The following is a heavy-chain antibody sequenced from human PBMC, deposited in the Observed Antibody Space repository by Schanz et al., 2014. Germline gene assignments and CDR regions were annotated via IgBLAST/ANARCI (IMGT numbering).Heavy chain of an antibody. CDR3: AKEKEEVATDGSCFDY. Sequence: MQLLESGGGLAQPGGSLRLSCAASGITLSGYGLHWVRQAPGKGLEWVGFISFDGRNTGYAHSVKGRFTISRDNSKNTVNLQMNSLRAEDTAVYYCAKEKEEVATDGSCFDYWGQGTLVTVSS. CDR2: ISFDGRNT. D-gene: IGHD6-13*01. J-gene: IGHJ4*02. V-gene: IGHV3-30*18. CDR1: GITLSGYG.